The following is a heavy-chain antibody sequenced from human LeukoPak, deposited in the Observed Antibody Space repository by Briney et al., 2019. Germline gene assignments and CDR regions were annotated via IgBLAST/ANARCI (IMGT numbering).Heavy chain of an antibody. CDR3: TQSNY. CDR2: IRSKADNYAT. Sequence: GGSLRLSCAASGFTFSGSPILWVRQASGKGLEWVGRIRSKADNYATAYAASVQGRCTISRDDSKSTAYLQLNSLKTEDAAVYYCTQSNYWGQGALVTVSS. V-gene: IGHV3-73*01. CDR1: GFTFSGSP. J-gene: IGHJ4*02.